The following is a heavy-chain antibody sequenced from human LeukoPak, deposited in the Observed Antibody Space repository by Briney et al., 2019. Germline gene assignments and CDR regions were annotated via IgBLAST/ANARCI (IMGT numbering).Heavy chain of an antibody. CDR2: ISYDGSNK. CDR1: GFTFSYYT. J-gene: IGHJ4*02. D-gene: IGHD3-22*01. Sequence: GGSLRLSCAASGFTFSYYTMHWVRQAPGKGLEWVAVISYDGSNKYYADSVKGRFTISRDNSKNTLYLQMNSLRAEDTGVYYCARVLNYYDSSGYYFSYWGQGTLVTVSS. V-gene: IGHV3-30-3*01. CDR3: ARVLNYYDSSGYYFSY.